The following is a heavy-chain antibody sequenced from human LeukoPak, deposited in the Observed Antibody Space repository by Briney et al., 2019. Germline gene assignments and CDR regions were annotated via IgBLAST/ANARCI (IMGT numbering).Heavy chain of an antibody. CDR3: AKDAGIAAAGLYFDY. J-gene: IGHJ4*02. D-gene: IGHD6-13*01. CDR2: ISWNSGSI. V-gene: IGHV3-9*01. CDR1: GLTFDDYA. Sequence: PGGSLRLSCAASGLTFDDYAMHWVRQAPGKGLEWVSGISWNSGSIGYADSVKGRFTISRDNAKNSLYLQMNSLRAEDTALYYCAKDAGIAAAGLYFDYWGQGTLVTVSS.